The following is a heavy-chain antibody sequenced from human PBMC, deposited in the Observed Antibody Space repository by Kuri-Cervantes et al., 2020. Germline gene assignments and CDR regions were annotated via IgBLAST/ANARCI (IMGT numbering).Heavy chain of an antibody. CDR3: AKVSLAGSTFHSLATLSGMDV. CDR1: GFTFSSYG. D-gene: IGHD1-14*01. J-gene: IGHJ6*02. Sequence: GESLKISCAASGFTFSSYGMHWVRQAPGKGLEWVAVISYDGSNKYYADSVKGRFTISRDNSKNTPYLQMNSLRAEDTAVYYCAKVSLAGSTFHSLATLSGMDVWGQGTTVTVSS. V-gene: IGHV3-30*18. CDR2: ISYDGSNK.